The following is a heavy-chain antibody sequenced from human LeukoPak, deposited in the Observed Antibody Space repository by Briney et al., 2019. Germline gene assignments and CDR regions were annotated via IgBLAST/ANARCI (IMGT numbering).Heavy chain of an antibody. D-gene: IGHD6-19*01. Sequence: GGSLRLSCAASGFTFNSYWMTWVPQAPGKGLEWVADIKQDGSDKYYAGSVKGRFTISIDNAKNSLYLQMNSLRAEDTAVYFCARYNSAWKTDDYWGQGTLVTVSS. CDR2: IKQDGSDK. CDR3: ARYNSAWKTDDY. J-gene: IGHJ4*02. CDR1: GFTFNSYW. V-gene: IGHV3-7*03.